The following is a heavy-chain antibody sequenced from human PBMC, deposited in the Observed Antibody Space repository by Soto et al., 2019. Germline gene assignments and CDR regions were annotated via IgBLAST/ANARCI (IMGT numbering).Heavy chain of an antibody. CDR3: ARDHEGIAAAGNYYFDY. CDR2: TYYRSKWYN. V-gene: IGHV6-1*01. Sequence: KQSQTLSLTCAISGDSVSSNSAAWNWIRQSPSRGLEWLGRTYYRSKWYNDYAVSVKSRITINPDTSKNQFSLQLNSVTPEDTAVYYCARDHEGIAAAGNYYFDYWGQGTLVTVSS. CDR1: GDSVSSNSAA. J-gene: IGHJ4*02. D-gene: IGHD6-13*01.